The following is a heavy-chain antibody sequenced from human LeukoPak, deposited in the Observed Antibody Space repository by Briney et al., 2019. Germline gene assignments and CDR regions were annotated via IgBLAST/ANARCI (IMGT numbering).Heavy chain of an antibody. V-gene: IGHV3-23*01. J-gene: IGHJ3*02. D-gene: IGHD6-19*01. CDR1: GFTFSSYA. CDR3: AKGGRDSSGWYRSKGFDI. CDR2: ISGSGGST. Sequence: GGSLRLSCAASGFTFSSYAMSWVRQAPGKGLEWVSAISGSGGSTYYADSVKGRFTISRDNSKNTLYLQMNSLRAEDTAVYYCAKGGRDSSGWYRSKGFDIWGQGTMVTVSS.